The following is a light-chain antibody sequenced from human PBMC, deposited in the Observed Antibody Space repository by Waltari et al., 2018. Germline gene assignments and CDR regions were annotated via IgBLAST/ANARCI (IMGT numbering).Light chain of an antibody. CDR2: GAS. V-gene: IGKV3-15*01. CDR1: HSISNN. Sequence: EIVLTQSPATLSVSPGERATLSCRASHSISNNLAWYQQKPGQAPRLLIYGASARATGIPASFSGSGSGTEFTLTISSLQSEDFAIYYCQQYNNWPPVFSFGPGTKVDF. CDR3: QQYNNWPPVFS. J-gene: IGKJ3*01.